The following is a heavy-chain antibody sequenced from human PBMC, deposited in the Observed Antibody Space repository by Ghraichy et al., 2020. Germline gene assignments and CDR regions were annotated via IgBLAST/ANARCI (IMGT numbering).Heavy chain of an antibody. CDR3: AKVEDEWLRLFDY. CDR2: ISGSGGST. D-gene: IGHD3-3*01. CDR1: GFTFSSYT. V-gene: IGHV3-23*01. Sequence: GGSLRLSCAASGFTFSSYTMSWVRQAPGKGLEWVSAISGSGGSTYYADSVKGRFTISRDNSKNTLYLQMNSLRAEDTAVYYCAKVEDEWLRLFDYWGQGTLVTVSS. J-gene: IGHJ4*02.